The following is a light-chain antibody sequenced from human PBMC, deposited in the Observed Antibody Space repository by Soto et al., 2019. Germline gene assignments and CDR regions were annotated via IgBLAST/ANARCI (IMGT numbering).Light chain of an antibody. CDR2: GAS. J-gene: IGKJ1*01. CDR1: QSVKSN. V-gene: IGKV3-15*01. CDR3: QQYNKWPRT. Sequence: EIVMTQSPATLSLSPGERATLSCRASQSVKSNLAWYQQKPGQAPRLLIYGASTRATGIPAKFSGSGSGTEFTLTISSLQSEDFAVYNCQQYNKWPRTFGQGTKVEIK.